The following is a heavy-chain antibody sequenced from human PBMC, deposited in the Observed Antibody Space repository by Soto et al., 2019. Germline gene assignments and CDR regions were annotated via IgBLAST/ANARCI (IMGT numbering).Heavy chain of an antibody. CDR3: ARGGNYYYYMDG. J-gene: IGHJ6*03. D-gene: IGHD1-26*01. V-gene: IGHV1-69*02. CDR1: GGTFSSYT. Sequence: QVQLVQSGAEVKKPGSSVKVSCKASGGTFSSYTISWVRQAPGQGLEWMGRIIPILGIANYAQKFQGRVTITADKSTSTAYMELSSLRSEDTAVYYRARGGNYYYYMDGWGKGATVPVSS. CDR2: IIPILGIA.